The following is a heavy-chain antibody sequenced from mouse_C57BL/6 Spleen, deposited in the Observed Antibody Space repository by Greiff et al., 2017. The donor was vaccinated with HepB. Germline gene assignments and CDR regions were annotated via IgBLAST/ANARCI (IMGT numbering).Heavy chain of an antibody. CDR1: GYTFTDYN. Sequence: EVKLVESGPELVKPGASVKMSCKASGYTFTDYNMHWVKQSHGKSLEWIGYINPNNGGTSYNQKFKGKATLTVNKSSSTAYMELRSLTSEDSAVYYCARSIITTVVATPWGQGTTLTVSS. CDR3: ARSIITTVVATP. D-gene: IGHD1-1*01. J-gene: IGHJ2*01. CDR2: INPNNGGT. V-gene: IGHV1-22*01.